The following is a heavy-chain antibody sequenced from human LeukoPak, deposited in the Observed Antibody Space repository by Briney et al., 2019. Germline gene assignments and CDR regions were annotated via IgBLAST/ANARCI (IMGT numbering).Heavy chain of an antibody. CDR3: ACSGPYSNGGVMTDY. CDR2: TYRDGNT. Sequence: PGGSLRLSCAASGLIVNNNYMSWVRQAPGKGLERVSITYRDGNTNYADSVKGRFTISRDNSKSTLSLQMNSLRAEDTAVYYCACSGPYSNGGVMTDYWGQGTLVTVSS. J-gene: IGHJ4*02. CDR1: GLIVNNNY. D-gene: IGHD6-25*01. V-gene: IGHV3-66*01.